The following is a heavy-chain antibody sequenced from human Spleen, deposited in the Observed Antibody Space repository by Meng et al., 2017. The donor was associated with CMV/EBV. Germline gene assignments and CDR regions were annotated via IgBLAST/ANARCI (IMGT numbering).Heavy chain of an antibody. V-gene: IGHV4-34*01. CDR1: GGSFSGYY. CDR3: ARGGYVWGSSTHFDY. Sequence: QVQLQQWGAGLLKPSETLSLTCAVYGGSFSGYYWSWIRQPQGKGLEWIGEINHSGSTNYNPSLKSRVTISVDTSKNQFSLKLSSVTAADTAVYYCARGGYVWGSSTHFDYWGQGTMVTVSS. J-gene: IGHJ4*02. CDR2: INHSGST. D-gene: IGHD3-16*01.